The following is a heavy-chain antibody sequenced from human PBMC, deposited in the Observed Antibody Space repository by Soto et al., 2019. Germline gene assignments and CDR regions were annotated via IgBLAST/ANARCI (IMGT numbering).Heavy chain of an antibody. CDR3: ARDSHSSGWYYFDY. J-gene: IGHJ4*02. CDR1: GGSISSYY. V-gene: IGHV4-59*01. D-gene: IGHD6-19*01. Sequence: SETLSLTCTVSGGSISSYYWSWIRQPPGKGLEWIGYIYYSGSTNYNPSLKSRVTISVDTSKNQFSLKLSSVTAADTAVYYCARDSHSSGWYYFDYWGQGTLVTVSS. CDR2: IYYSGST.